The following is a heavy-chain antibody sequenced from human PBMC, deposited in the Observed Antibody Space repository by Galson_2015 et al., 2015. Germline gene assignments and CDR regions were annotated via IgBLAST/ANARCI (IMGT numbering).Heavy chain of an antibody. CDR1: GYTFTNYH. CDR3: TRPIVQLTGDSSSWYIFDI. CDR2: INPSGGIT. V-gene: IGHV1-46*01. D-gene: IGHD6-13*01. J-gene: IGHJ3*02. Sequence: SVKVSCKASGYTFTNYHIHWVRQAPGQGLEWVGMINPSGGITSSAQKFQGRITVARDTSTSIVYMEVSSLRSEDTAMYHCTRPIVQLTGDSSSWYIFDIWGQGTMVTVSS.